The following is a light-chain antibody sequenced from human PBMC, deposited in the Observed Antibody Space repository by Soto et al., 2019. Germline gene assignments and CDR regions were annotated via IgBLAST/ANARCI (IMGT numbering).Light chain of an antibody. J-gene: IGLJ2*01. Sequence: SYELTQPPSVSVSPGQTASITCSGDKLGDKYASWYHQKPGQSPVLVIYQDNKRPSGIPERFSGSNSGNTATLTISGTQAMDEADFYCQAWDTTTAAFGGGTKLTVL. V-gene: IGLV3-1*01. CDR2: QDN. CDR3: QAWDTTTAA. CDR1: KLGDKY.